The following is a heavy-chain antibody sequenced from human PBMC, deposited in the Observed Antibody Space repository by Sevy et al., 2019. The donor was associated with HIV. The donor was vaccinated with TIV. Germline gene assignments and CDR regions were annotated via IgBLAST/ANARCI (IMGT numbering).Heavy chain of an antibody. CDR3: AKEGNSGSSTSTPYGIDV. J-gene: IGHJ6*02. D-gene: IGHD2-2*01. CDR1: GFTFSTYG. CDR2: ISYDGSNK. Sequence: GGSLRLSCAASGFTFSTYGMHWVRQAPGKGLEWVAVISYDGSNKYYADSVKGRFTISRDNTKNTLYVQMNSVRAEDTATYYCAKEGNSGSSTSTPYGIDVWGQGTTVTVSS. V-gene: IGHV3-30*18.